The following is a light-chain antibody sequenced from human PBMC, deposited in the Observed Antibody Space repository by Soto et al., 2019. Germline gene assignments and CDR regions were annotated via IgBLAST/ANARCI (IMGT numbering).Light chain of an antibody. CDR1: QSVSSN. CDR2: GAS. CDR3: QQYNTWPPIT. J-gene: IGKJ5*01. V-gene: IGKV3-15*01. Sequence: EIVMTQSPATLSVSPGERATLSCRASQSVSSNLAWYQQKPGQAPRFLIFGASTRATGIPARFSGSGSGTEFTLTISSLQSEDFAVYYCQQYNTWPPITFGPGTRLDIK.